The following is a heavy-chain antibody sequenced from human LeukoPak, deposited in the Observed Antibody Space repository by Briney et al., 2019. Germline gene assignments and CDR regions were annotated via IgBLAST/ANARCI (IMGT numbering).Heavy chain of an antibody. CDR1: GYTFISYG. D-gene: IGHD2-2*01. V-gene: IGHV1-18*01. CDR2: ISAYNGNT. Sequence: ASVKVSCKASGYTFISYGISWVRQAPGQGLEWMGWISAYNGNTNYAQKLQGRVTMTTDTSTSTAYMELRSLRSDDTAVYYCARIPMIVVVPAPPQYYYYGMDVWGQGTTVTVSS. J-gene: IGHJ6*02. CDR3: ARIPMIVVVPAPPQYYYYGMDV.